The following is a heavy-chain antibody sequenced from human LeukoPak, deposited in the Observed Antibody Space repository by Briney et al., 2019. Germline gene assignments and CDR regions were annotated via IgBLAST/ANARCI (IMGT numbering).Heavy chain of an antibody. V-gene: IGHV3-30-3*01. CDR2: ISYDGSNK. J-gene: IGHJ4*02. D-gene: IGHD2-21*02. CDR1: GFTFSSYA. CDR3: AGVASVVVTAIGY. Sequence: QPGRSLRLSCAASGFTFSSYAMHWVRQAPGKGLEWVAVISYDGSNKYYADSVKGRFTISRDNSKNTLYLQMNSLRAEDTAVYYCAGVASVVVTAIGYWGQGTLVTVSS.